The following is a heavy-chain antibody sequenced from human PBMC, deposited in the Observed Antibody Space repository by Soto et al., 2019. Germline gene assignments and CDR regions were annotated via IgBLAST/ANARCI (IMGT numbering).Heavy chain of an antibody. Sequence: SETLSLTCTVSGGSISSSSYYWGWIRQPPGKGLEWIGSIYYSGSTYYNPSLKSRVTIFVDTSKNQFSLKLSSVTAADTAVYYCARDIVVVPASPEPGWFDPWGQGTLVTVSS. D-gene: IGHD2-2*01. CDR2: IYYSGST. CDR1: GGSISSSSYY. V-gene: IGHV4-39*02. CDR3: ARDIVVVPASPEPGWFDP. J-gene: IGHJ5*02.